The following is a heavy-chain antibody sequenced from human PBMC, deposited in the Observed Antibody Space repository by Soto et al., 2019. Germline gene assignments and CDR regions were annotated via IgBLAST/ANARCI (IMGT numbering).Heavy chain of an antibody. CDR1: GFTFSNAW. J-gene: IGHJ4*02. V-gene: IGHV3-15*01. Sequence: GGSLRLSCAASGFTFSNAWMSWVRQAPGKGLEWVGRIKSKTDGGTTDYAAPVKGRFTISRDDSKNTLYLQMNSLKTEDTAVYYCTTELDYSNYYFDYWGQGTLVTVSS. CDR2: IKSKTDGGTT. D-gene: IGHD4-4*01. CDR3: TTELDYSNYYFDY.